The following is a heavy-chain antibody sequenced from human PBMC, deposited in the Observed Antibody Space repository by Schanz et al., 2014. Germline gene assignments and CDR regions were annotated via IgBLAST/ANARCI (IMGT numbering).Heavy chain of an antibody. CDR1: GGSISSGTYY. J-gene: IGHJ6*02. CDR2: IYTSGST. V-gene: IGHV4-61*02. D-gene: IGHD2-8*02. CDR3: ARDSLRGATGGYGMDV. Sequence: QVQLQESGPGLVKPSQTLSLTCIVSGGSISSGTYYWSWLRQPAGKGLEWIGRIYTSGSTNYNPSHKSRVTIPVDTSKDQFSVKRSSVTAADTAVYYCARDSLRGATGGYGMDVWGQGTTVTVSS.